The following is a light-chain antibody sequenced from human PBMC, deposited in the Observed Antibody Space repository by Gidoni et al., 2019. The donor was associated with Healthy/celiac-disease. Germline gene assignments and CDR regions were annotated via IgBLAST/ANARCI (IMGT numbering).Light chain of an antibody. CDR1: SSDVGSYNR. CDR3: SSYTSSSTLV. J-gene: IGLJ2*01. Sequence: QSALTQPPSVSGSPGQSVTISCTGTSSDVGSYNRFSWYQQPPGTAPKLMIYEVSNRPSGVPHRFSGSKSGNTASLTISGLQAEDEADYYCSSYTSSSTLVVGGGTKLTVL. CDR2: EVS. V-gene: IGLV2-18*02.